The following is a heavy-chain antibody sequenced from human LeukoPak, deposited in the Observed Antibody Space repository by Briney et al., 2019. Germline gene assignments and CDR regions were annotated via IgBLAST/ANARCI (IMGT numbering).Heavy chain of an antibody. Sequence: ASVKVSCKASEYTFTGYYMHWVRQAPGQGLEWMGWINPNSGGTNYAQKFQGRVTMTRDTSISTAYMELSRLRSDDTAVYFCARNRETFYHGSGRNYYYYMDVWGKGTTVTISS. V-gene: IGHV1-2*02. CDR3: ARNRETFYHGSGRNYYYYMDV. D-gene: IGHD3-10*01. CDR2: INPNSGGT. CDR1: EYTFTGYY. J-gene: IGHJ6*03.